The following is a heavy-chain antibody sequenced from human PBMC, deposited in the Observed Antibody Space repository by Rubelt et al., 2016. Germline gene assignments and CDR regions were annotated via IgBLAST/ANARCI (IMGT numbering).Heavy chain of an antibody. CDR1: GFFFRSYS. CDR2: ISYDGGFPYDGSKK. V-gene: IGHV3-30*04. CDR3: ASNQRGADIGFDP. J-gene: IGHJ5*02. Sequence: VQLLDSGGGLVQPGGSLTLSCAASGFFFRSYSMHWVRQAPGKGLEWVTLISYDGGFPYDGSKKYYADSVTGRFTISRDNSKITRVRQMNSLRAEDTAGDYCASNQRGADIGFDPWGQGTLVTVSS. D-gene: IGHD1-14*01.